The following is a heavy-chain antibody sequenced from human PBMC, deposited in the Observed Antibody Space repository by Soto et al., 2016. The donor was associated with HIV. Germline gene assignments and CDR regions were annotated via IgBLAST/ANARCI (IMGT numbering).Heavy chain of an antibody. CDR1: GFTFSSYS. D-gene: IGHD2-15*01. V-gene: IGHV3-21*01. CDR3: ASSWDIVVVGRLGNWFDP. CDR2: ISSSSSYI. J-gene: IGHJ5*02. Sequence: EVQLVESGGGLVKPGGSLRLSCAASGFTFSSYSMNWVRQAPGKGLEWVSSISSSSSYIYYADSVKGRFTISRDNAKNSLYLQMNSLRAEDTAVYYCASSWDIVVVGRLGNWFDPWGQGTLVTVSS.